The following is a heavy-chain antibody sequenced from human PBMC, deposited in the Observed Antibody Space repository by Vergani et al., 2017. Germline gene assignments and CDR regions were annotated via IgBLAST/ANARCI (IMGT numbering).Heavy chain of an antibody. Sequence: EVQLVESGGGLVQPGGSLRLSCAASGFTFSSSSMNWVRQAPGKGLEWVSYISSSSSTIYYADSVKGRFTISRDNAKNSLYLQMNSLRAEDTAVYYCARDRPYFRVAADYGHYYYGMDVWGQGTTVTVSS. CDR1: GFTFSSSS. D-gene: IGHD2-15*01. CDR2: ISSSSSTI. J-gene: IGHJ6*02. V-gene: IGHV3-48*01. CDR3: ARDRPYFRVAADYGHYYYGMDV.